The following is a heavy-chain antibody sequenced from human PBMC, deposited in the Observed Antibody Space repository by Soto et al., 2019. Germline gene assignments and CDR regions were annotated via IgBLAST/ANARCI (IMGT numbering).Heavy chain of an antibody. V-gene: IGHV1-3*01. CDR1: GYTFNGHA. J-gene: IGHJ6*03. D-gene: IGHD5-12*01. CDR2: INAGNGKT. Sequence: ASVKVSCKASGYTFNGHAMHRVRQAPGQRLEWMGWINAGNGKTKYSQKFQGRVTITRDTSASHTYMELSRLRTEDKAVYYCAGEDPRIVATLDVWARGTTVTFSS. CDR3: AGEDPRIVATLDV.